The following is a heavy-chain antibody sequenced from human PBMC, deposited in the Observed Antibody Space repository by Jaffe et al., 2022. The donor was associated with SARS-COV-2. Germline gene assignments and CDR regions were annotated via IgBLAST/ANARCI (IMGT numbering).Heavy chain of an antibody. CDR2: INPNSGGT. CDR1: GYTFTGYY. J-gene: IGHJ6*02. V-gene: IGHV1-2*06. CDR3: ARVRRDAYYYYGMDV. Sequence: QVQLVQSGAEVKKPGASVKVSCKASGYTFTGYYMHWVRQAPGQGLEWMGRINPNSGGTNYAQKFQGRVTMTRDTSISTAYMELSRLRSDDTAVYYCARVRRDAYYYYGMDVWGQGTTVTVSS. D-gene: IGHD2-8*01.